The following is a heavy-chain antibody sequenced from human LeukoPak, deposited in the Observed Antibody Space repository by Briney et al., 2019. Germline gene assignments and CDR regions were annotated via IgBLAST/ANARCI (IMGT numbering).Heavy chain of an antibody. J-gene: IGHJ4*02. V-gene: IGHV1-18*01. D-gene: IGHD6-13*01. Sequence: ASVKVSCKASGYTFTSYGISWVRQAPGQGLEWMGWISAYNGNTNYAQKLQGRVTMTTDTSTSTAYMELRSLRSDNTAVYYCARDPSDSSSWYVSAYWGQGTLVTVSS. CDR2: ISAYNGNT. CDR3: ARDPSDSSSWYVSAY. CDR1: GYTFTSYG.